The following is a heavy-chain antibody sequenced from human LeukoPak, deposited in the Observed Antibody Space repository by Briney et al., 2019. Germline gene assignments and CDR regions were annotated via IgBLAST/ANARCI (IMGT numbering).Heavy chain of an antibody. CDR1: GYTFTGYY. D-gene: IGHD2-15*01. CDR3: ARGDCRSVSCYSVVS. V-gene: IGHV1-2*02. Sequence: ASVKVSCKASGYTFTGYYMHWVRQAPGQGLEGMGWINPNSGGTNYAQKFQGRVILTRDTSITTTYLELSGLRSADWAANFCARGDCRSVSCYSVVSWGPRNLVTVSS. CDR2: INPNSGGT. J-gene: IGHJ4*02.